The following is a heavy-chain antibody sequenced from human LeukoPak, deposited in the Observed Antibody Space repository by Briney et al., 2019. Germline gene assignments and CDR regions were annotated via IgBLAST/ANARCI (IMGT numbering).Heavy chain of an antibody. CDR1: GFIFSGYG. Sequence: GGSLRLSCAASGFIFSGYGMHWVRQAPGKGLEWVALISHDGSTKHYADSVKGRFTNSRDNSKNTLFLQMTSLRVEDTAVYFCAKDRIIISFGDVSRHWGQGTLVTVSS. CDR3: AKDRIIISFGDVSRH. J-gene: IGHJ1*01. CDR2: ISHDGSTK. D-gene: IGHD3-10*01. V-gene: IGHV3-30*18.